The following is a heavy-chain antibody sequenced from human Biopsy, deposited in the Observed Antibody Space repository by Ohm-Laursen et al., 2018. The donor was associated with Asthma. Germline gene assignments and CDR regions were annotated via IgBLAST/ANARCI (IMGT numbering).Heavy chain of an antibody. CDR2: INPSSGGT. D-gene: IGHD6-13*01. CDR3: ARGQKSAGDRWFDP. Sequence: ESSVKVSCKASGYTFIGCHIHWMRQAPGQGLEWMGRINPSSGGTNYAQKFQGRVTMTRDTSISTAYMEVSRLRSDDTAVYYCARGQKSAGDRWFDPWGQGTLVTVSS. J-gene: IGHJ5*02. V-gene: IGHV1-2*06. CDR1: GYTFIGCH.